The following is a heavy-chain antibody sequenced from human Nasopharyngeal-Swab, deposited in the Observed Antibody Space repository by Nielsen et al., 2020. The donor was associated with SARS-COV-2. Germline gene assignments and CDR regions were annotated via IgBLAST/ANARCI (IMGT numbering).Heavy chain of an antibody. D-gene: IGHD3-10*01. V-gene: IGHV3-23*01. CDR1: GFTFSSYA. CDR2: ISGSGGST. J-gene: IGHJ4*02. CDR3: AKKRVTMVRGVQAPTDY. Sequence: GGSLRLSCAASGFTFSSYAMSWVRQAPGKGLEWVSAISGSGGSTYYADSVKGRFTISRDNSKNTLYLQMSSLRAEDTAVYYRAKKRVTMVRGVQAPTDYWGQGTLVTVSS.